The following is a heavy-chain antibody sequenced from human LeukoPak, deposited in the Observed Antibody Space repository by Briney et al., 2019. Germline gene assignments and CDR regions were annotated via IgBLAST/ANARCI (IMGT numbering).Heavy chain of an antibody. D-gene: IGHD6-19*01. CDR3: ARDLLEQYEDETPDAFDI. J-gene: IGHJ3*02. CDR1: GYTFTGYY. Sequence: ASVKVSCKASGYTFTGYYMHWVRQAPGQGLEWMGWINPNSGGTNYAQKFQGRVTMTRDTSISTAYMELSRLRSDDTAVYYCARDLLEQYEDETPDAFDIWGRGTMVTVSS. V-gene: IGHV1-2*02. CDR2: INPNSGGT.